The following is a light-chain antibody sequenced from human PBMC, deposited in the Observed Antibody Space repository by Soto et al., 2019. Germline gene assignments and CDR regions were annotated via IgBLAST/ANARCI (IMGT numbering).Light chain of an antibody. J-gene: IGKJ3*01. CDR3: QQYGSLPFT. Sequence: EILLTQSPGTLSLSPGERATLSCRASQSVSSSYLAWYQQKPGQAPRLLIYGASSRATGIPERFSGSGSGTDFTLTVSRLEPEDFVVYYCQQYGSLPFTFGPGTKVDIK. CDR1: QSVSSSY. CDR2: GAS. V-gene: IGKV3-20*01.